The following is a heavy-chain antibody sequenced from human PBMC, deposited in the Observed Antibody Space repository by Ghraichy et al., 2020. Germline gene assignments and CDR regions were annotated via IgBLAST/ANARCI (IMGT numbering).Heavy chain of an antibody. D-gene: IGHD6-19*01. J-gene: IGHJ4*02. CDR1: GFIFSGYW. Sequence: GGSLRLSCAASGFIFSGYWMSWVRQAPGKGPEWVANIKKDGSEKYYVDSVKGQFTISRDNAKNSLYLQMNSLRAEDTAVYYCARDLGGGWYFDYWGQGALVTVSS. CDR3: ARDLGGGWYFDY. CDR2: IKKDGSEK. V-gene: IGHV3-7*01.